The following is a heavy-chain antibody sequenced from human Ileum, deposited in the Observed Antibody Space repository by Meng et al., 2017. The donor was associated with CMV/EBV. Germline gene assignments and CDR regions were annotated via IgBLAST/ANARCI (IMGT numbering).Heavy chain of an antibody. D-gene: IGHD5-12*01. CDR2: VSWNGSRT. CDR3: ARMPLYSGFDYGMDV. Sequence: GESLKISCAASGFTFSNSDMNWVRQAPGKGLEWVSGVSWNGSRTHYADSVKGRFIISRDNSRNFLYQQMNSLRPEDMAVYYCARMPLYSGFDYGMDVWGQGTTVTVSS. CDR1: GFTFSNSD. J-gene: IGHJ6*02. V-gene: IGHV3-19*01.